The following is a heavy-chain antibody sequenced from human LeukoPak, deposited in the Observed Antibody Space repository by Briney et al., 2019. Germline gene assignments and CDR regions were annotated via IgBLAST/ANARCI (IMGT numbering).Heavy chain of an antibody. D-gene: IGHD3-3*01. V-gene: IGHV1-69*01. Sequence: SVKVSCKASGGTFSSYAISWVRQAPGQGLEWMGGIIPIFGTANYAQKFQGRVTFTADESTSTAYMELSSLRSEDTAVYYCARGGSSITIFGVVRSNWFDPWGQGTLVTVSS. J-gene: IGHJ5*02. CDR2: IIPIFGTA. CDR1: GGTFSSYA. CDR3: ARGGSSITIFGVVRSNWFDP.